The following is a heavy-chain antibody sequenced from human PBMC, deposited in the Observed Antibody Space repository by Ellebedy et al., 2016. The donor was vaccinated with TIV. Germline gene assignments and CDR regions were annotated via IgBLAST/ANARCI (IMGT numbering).Heavy chain of an antibody. CDR3: ARGSLTALDF. J-gene: IGHJ4*02. D-gene: IGHD2-21*02. CDR1: GYTFTSYW. CDR2: IYPGDSDT. V-gene: IGHV5-51*01. Sequence: KVSCKASGYTFTSYWIGWVRQMPGKGLEWMGIIYPGDSDTRYSPSFQGQVTISADKSSSTAYLHWISLKASDSALYYCARGSLTALDFWGQGTLVAVSS.